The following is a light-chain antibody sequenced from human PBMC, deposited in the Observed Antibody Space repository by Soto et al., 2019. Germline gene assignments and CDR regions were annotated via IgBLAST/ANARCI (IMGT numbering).Light chain of an antibody. Sequence: DIQMTQSPSSVSASVGDRVIITCQASQDITIHLNWYQQKPGKAPKLLIYDASNLETGVPSRFSGSGSGTEFTFAISGLQPEDFATHYCQHPGTFGQGTKVDI. CDR3: QHPGT. V-gene: IGKV1-33*01. J-gene: IGKJ1*01. CDR1: QDITIH. CDR2: DAS.